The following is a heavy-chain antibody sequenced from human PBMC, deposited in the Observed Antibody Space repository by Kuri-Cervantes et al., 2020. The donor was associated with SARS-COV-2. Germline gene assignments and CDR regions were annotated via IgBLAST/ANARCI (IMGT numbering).Heavy chain of an antibody. CDR1: GFTVSSNY. J-gene: IGHJ3*02. D-gene: IGHD6-6*01. Sequence: GGSLRLSCAASGFTVSSNYMSWVRQAPGKGLEWVSVIYSGGSTYYADSVKGRFTISRDNSKNTLYLQMNSLRAEDTAVYYCARVSSSSSPAFDIWGQGTMVTVSS. CDR3: ARVSSSSSPAFDI. V-gene: IGHV3-53*01. CDR2: IYSGGST.